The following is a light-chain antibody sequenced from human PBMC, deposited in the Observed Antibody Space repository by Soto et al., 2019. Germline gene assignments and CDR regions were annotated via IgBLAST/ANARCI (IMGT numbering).Light chain of an antibody. J-gene: IGLJ2*01. Sequence: LTQPASVSGSPVQSITISCTGTSSDVGTYKYVSWYRQLPGKAPKLMIYEVSNRPSGVSNRFSGSKSGNTASLTISELQAEDEADYYCSSYTSRGTPVFGGGTKVTVL. CDR1: SSDVGTYKY. CDR3: SSYTSRGTPV. CDR2: EVS. V-gene: IGLV2-14*01.